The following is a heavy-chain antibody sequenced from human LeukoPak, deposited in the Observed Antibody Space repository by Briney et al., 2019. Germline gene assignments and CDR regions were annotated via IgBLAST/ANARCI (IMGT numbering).Heavy chain of an antibody. CDR2: IRDCGSTI. CDR3: AREMAGNYGSRTFFDI. CDR1: EFLFSDYY. Sequence: GGSLRHPCSASEFLFSDYYMRWIRQAPGKGLEGVSYIRDCGSTIYYAHSVTSRFTISSDQEQNPLYLQLNGLRADGTAVHYCAREMAGNYGSRTFFDIWGQGKMVTVSS. D-gene: IGHD3-10*01. J-gene: IGHJ3*02. V-gene: IGHV3-11*01.